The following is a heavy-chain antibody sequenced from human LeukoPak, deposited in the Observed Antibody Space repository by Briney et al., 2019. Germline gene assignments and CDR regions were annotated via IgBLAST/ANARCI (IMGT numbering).Heavy chain of an antibody. V-gene: IGHV4-59*12. CDR1: GGSISSYY. J-gene: IGHJ4*02. CDR2: IYYSGST. D-gene: IGHD3-16*02. Sequence: SETLSLTCTVSGGSISSYYWSWIRQPPGKGLEWIGYIYYSGSTNYNPSLKSRVTISVDTSKNQFSLKLSSVTAADTAVYYCARDRIMITFGGVIVDYWGQGTLVTVSS. CDR3: ARDRIMITFGGVIVDY.